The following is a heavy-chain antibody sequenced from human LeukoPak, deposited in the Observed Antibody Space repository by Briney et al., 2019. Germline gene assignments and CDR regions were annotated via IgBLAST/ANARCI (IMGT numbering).Heavy chain of an antibody. CDR2: IYPGDSDT. D-gene: IGHD3-10*01. J-gene: IGHJ6*03. Sequence: GESLKISCKGSGYSFTSYWIGWVRQMPGKGLEWMGIIYPGDSDTRYSPSFQGQVTISADKSISTAYLQWSSLKASDTAMYYCARHRRRYGSGSYYNAYYYYYYMDVWGKGTTVTVSS. V-gene: IGHV5-51*01. CDR1: GYSFTSYW. CDR3: ARHRRRYGSGSYYNAYYYYYYMDV.